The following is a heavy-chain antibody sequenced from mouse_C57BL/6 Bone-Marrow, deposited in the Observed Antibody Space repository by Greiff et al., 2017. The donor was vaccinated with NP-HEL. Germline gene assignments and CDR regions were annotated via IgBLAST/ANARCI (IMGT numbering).Heavy chain of an antibody. CDR2: IHPNSGST. D-gene: IGHD4-1*01. CDR1: GYTFTSYW. CDR3: ARTSNWDRYYAMDY. J-gene: IGHJ4*01. V-gene: IGHV1-64*01. Sequence: QVQLHQPGAELVKPGASVKLSCKASGYTFTSYWMHWVKQRPGQGLEWIGMIHPNSGSTNYNEKFKSKATLTVDKSSSIAYMQLSSLTSEDSAVYYCARTSNWDRYYAMDYWGQGTSVTVSS.